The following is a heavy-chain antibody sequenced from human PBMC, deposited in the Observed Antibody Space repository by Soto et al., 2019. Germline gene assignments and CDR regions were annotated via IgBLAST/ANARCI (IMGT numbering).Heavy chain of an antibody. Sequence: QVQLQQWGAGLLKPSETLSLTCAVYGGSFSGYYWSWIRQPPGKGLEWIGEINHSGSTNYNPSLKSRVTISVDTSKNPFSLKLSSVTAADTAVYYCARGLRLAEYYFDYWGQGPLVTVSS. J-gene: IGHJ4*02. CDR2: INHSGST. V-gene: IGHV4-34*01. CDR3: ARGLRLAEYYFDY. D-gene: IGHD3-3*02. CDR1: GGSFSGYY.